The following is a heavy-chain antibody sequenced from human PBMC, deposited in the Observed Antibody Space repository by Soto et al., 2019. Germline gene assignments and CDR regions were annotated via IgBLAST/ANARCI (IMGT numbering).Heavy chain of an antibody. CDR2: IWYDGSNK. Sequence: GGSLRLSCAASGFTFSSYGMHWVRQAPGKGLEWVAVIWYDGSNKYYADSVKGRFTISRDNSKNTLYLQMNSLRAEDTAVYYCARDLAGYSSSWLFDYWGQGTLVTVSS. CDR3: ARDLAGYSSSWLFDY. V-gene: IGHV3-33*01. CDR1: GFTFSSYG. D-gene: IGHD6-13*01. J-gene: IGHJ4*02.